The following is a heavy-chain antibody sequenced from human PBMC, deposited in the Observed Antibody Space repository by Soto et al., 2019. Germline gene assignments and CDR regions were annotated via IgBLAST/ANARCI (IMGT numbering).Heavy chain of an antibody. Sequence: QVQLQQWGAGLLKPSETLSLTCAVYGGSFSGYYWSWIRQPPGKGLEWIGEINHSGSTNYNPSLKSRVTISVDTSQNQFSLKLSSVTAADTAVYYCARQEVVGSYRYDYWGQGTLVTVSS. V-gene: IGHV4-34*01. CDR1: GGSFSGYY. J-gene: IGHJ4*02. D-gene: IGHD3-22*01. CDR2: INHSGST. CDR3: ARQEVVGSYRYDY.